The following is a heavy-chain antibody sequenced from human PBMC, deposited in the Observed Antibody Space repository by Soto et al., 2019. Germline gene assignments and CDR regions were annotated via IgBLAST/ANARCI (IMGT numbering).Heavy chain of an antibody. CDR2: INAGNGNT. Sequence: QVQLVQSGAEVKKPGASVKVSCKASGYTFTSYAMHWVRQAPGQRLEWMGWINAGNGNTKYSQKFQGRVTITRDTSASTAYRELSSLRSEDTAVYYCARDYGDYHYYYYYMDVWGKGTTVTVSS. J-gene: IGHJ6*03. V-gene: IGHV1-3*01. CDR1: GYTFTSYA. CDR3: ARDYGDYHYYYYYMDV. D-gene: IGHD4-17*01.